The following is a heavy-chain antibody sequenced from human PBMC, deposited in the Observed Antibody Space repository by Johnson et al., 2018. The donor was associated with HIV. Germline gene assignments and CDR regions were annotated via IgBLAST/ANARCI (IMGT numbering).Heavy chain of an antibody. Sequence: QVQLVESGGGVVQPGGSLRLSCAASGFTFSSYGMHWVRQAPGKGLEWVAFIRYDGSAKHYVDSVEGRFTLSRDNSKNTLYLQMNSLRAEDTAVYYCAREDGSGSYFYHAFDIWGQGTMVTVSS. V-gene: IGHV3-30*02. CDR1: GFTFSSYG. CDR2: IRYDGSAK. D-gene: IGHD3-10*01. CDR3: AREDGSGSYFYHAFDI. J-gene: IGHJ3*02.